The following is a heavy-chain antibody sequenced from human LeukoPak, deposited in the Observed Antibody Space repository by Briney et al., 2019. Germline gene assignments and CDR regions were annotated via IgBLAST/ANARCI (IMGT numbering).Heavy chain of an antibody. J-gene: IGHJ4*02. CDR3: AIGPYCSSTSCYRGAYYFDY. D-gene: IGHD2-2*01. Sequence: SVKVSCKASGGTFSSYAISWVRQAPGQGLEWMGGIIPIFGTANYAQKFQDRVTITADESTTTAYLELSSLRSEDTALYYCAIGPYCSSTSCYRGAYYFDYWGQGTLVTVSS. CDR2: IIPIFGTA. V-gene: IGHV1-69*13. CDR1: GGTFSSYA.